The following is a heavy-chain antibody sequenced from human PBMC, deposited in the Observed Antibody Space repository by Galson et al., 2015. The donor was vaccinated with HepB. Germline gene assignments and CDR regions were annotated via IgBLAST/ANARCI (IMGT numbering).Heavy chain of an antibody. Sequence: SLRLSCAASGFTFGSYGMHWVRQAPGKGLEWVAFIRYDGSNKYYADSVKGRFTISRDNSKNTLYLQMNSLRAEDTAVYYCAKSLRGYYDSYYYYGMDVWGQGTTVTVSS. D-gene: IGHD3-22*01. V-gene: IGHV3-30*02. J-gene: IGHJ6*02. CDR3: AKSLRGYYDSYYYYGMDV. CDR1: GFTFGSYG. CDR2: IRYDGSNK.